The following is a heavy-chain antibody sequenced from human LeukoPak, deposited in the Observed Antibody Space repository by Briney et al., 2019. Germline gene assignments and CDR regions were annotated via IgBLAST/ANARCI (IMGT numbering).Heavy chain of an antibody. V-gene: IGHV3-30*02. CDR3: AKGRVQRGYSYGPFDY. CDR1: GFTFSSYA. D-gene: IGHD5-18*01. J-gene: IGHJ4*02. CDR2: IRYDGSNK. Sequence: GGSLRLSCAASGFTFSSYAMHWVRQAPGKGLEWVAFIRYDGSNKYYADSVKGRFTISRDNSKNTLYLQMNSLRAEDTAVYYCAKGRVQRGYSYGPFDYWGQGTLVTVSS.